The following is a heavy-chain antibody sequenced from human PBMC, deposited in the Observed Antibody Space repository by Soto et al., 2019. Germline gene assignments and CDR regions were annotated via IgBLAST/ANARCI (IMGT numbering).Heavy chain of an antibody. J-gene: IGHJ5*02. CDR3: ARAVGIGVTGLDL. CDR1: GYNFPCSN. D-gene: IGHD2-21*02. CDR2: MNAANGNA. V-gene: IGHV1-8*01. Sequence: QERLVQSGAELRRPGASVKISCRASGYNFPCSNVNWVRQASGQGPEWLGWMNAANGNAACGRDFEGRVTMTRDRSTDTAYLELGGLSSGDTAMYYCARAVGIGVTGLDLWGPGTFVTVS.